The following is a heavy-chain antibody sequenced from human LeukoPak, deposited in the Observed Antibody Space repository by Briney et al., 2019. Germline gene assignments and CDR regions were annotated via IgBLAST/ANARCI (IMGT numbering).Heavy chain of an antibody. CDR1: GFTFSNYG. CDR2: ISSSSSYI. D-gene: IGHD6-19*01. J-gene: IGHJ4*02. Sequence: PGGSLRLSCAVSGFTFSNYGMTWVRQAPGKGLEWVSSISSSSSYIYYADSVKGRFTISRDNAKNSLYLQMNSLRAEDTAVYYCARDLISGIAVADLWGQGTLVTVSS. V-gene: IGHV3-21*01. CDR3: ARDLISGIAVADL.